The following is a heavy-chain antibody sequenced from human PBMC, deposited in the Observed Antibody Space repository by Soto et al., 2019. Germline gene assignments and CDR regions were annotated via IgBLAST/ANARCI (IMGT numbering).Heavy chain of an antibody. CDR2: INHSGST. CDR1: GGSFSGYY. D-gene: IGHD2-15*01. CDR3: ARGNLWKTGSLKY. V-gene: IGHV4-34*01. Sequence: SETLSLTCAVYGGSFSGYYWSWIRQPPGKGLEWIGEINHSGSTNYNPSLKSRVTISVDTSKNQFSLKLSSVTAADTAVYYCARGNLWKTGSLKYWGQGTLVTVSS. J-gene: IGHJ4*02.